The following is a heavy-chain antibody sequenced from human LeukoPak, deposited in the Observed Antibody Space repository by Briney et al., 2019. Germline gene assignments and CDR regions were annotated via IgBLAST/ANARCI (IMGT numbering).Heavy chain of an antibody. J-gene: IGHJ5*02. Sequence: GGSLRLSCAASGSTFSDYYMSWIRQAPGRGLEWVSYISNSGTTRYYADSVKGRFTISRDNAKNSLYLQMNSLRAEDTAVYYCARDQTGITVAATGWFDPWGQGTLVTVSS. CDR3: ARDQTGITVAATGWFDP. CDR1: GSTFSDYY. CDR2: ISNSGTTR. D-gene: IGHD6-19*01. V-gene: IGHV3-11*04.